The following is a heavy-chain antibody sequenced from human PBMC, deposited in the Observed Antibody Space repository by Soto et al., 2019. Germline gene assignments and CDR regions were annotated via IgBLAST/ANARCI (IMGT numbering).Heavy chain of an antibody. J-gene: IGHJ6*02. CDR2: ISAYNGNT. Sequence: AXVKVSCKASGYTFTSYAMHWVRQAPGQSLEWMGWISAYNGNTNYAQKLQGRVTMTTDTSTSTAYMELRSLRSDDTAVYYCARVSRGSYQYYYYGMDVWGQGTTVTVSS. V-gene: IGHV1-18*01. D-gene: IGHD1-26*01. CDR1: GYTFTSYA. CDR3: ARVSRGSYQYYYYGMDV.